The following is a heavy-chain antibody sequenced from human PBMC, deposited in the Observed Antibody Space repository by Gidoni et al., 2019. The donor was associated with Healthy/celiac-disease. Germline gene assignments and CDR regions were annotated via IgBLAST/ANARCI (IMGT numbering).Heavy chain of an antibody. V-gene: IGHV1-2*02. J-gene: IGHJ6*02. Sequence: QVQLVQSGAEVKKPGASVKVSCKASGYTFTGYSMHWVRQAPGQGLEWMGWIKPNSGGTNYAQKFQGRVTRTMDTSISTAYMELSRLRSDDTAVYYCARDGRLEQWLVLETYYYGMDVWGQGTTVTVSS. CDR1: GYTFTGYS. CDR2: IKPNSGGT. CDR3: ARDGRLEQWLVLETYYYGMDV. D-gene: IGHD6-19*01.